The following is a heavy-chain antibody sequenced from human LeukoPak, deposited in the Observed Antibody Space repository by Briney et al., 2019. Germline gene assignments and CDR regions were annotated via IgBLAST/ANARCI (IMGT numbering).Heavy chain of an antibody. CDR3: ARYYYDSSGYAEYFQH. CDR2: ISAYNGNT. Sequence: AASVKVSCKASGYTFTNYGISWVRQAPGQGLEWMGWISAYNGNTNYAQKLQGRLTMTTDTSTSTAYMELRSLRSDDTAVYYCARYYYDSSGYAEYFQHWGQGTLVTVSS. V-gene: IGHV1-18*01. CDR1: GYTFTNYG. D-gene: IGHD3-22*01. J-gene: IGHJ1*01.